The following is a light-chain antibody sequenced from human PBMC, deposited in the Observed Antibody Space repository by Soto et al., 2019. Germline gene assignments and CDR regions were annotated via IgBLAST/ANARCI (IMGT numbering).Light chain of an antibody. V-gene: IGKV3-11*01. CDR3: QQGGS. Sequence: EIVLTQSPATLSLSPGEGATLSCRASQSVSTYLAWYQQKPGQAPRLLSYVASNRATGIPARFSGSGSGTDFTLTISSLQPEDFAVYYCQQGGSFGGGTKVEIK. CDR2: VAS. J-gene: IGKJ4*01. CDR1: QSVSTY.